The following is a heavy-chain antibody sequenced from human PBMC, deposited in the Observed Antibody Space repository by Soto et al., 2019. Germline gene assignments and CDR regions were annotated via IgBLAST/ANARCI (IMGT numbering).Heavy chain of an antibody. J-gene: IGHJ6*02. CDR2: ISYDGSNK. V-gene: IGHV3-30*04. CDR1: GFTFSDYA. CDR3: ARDRGYYGSGTYYYGMDV. D-gene: IGHD3-10*01. Sequence: HPGGSLRLSCAASGFTFSDYAMYWVRQAPGKGLEWVAFISYDGSNKYYSDSVKGRFTISRDNSQNTLYLQMNSLRGEDTAVYYCARDRGYYGSGTYYYGMDVWGQGTTVTVSS.